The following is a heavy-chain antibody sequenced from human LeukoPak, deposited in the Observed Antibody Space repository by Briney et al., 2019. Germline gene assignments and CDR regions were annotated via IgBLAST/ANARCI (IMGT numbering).Heavy chain of an antibody. CDR1: GYTFTRYY. Sequence: ASVKVSCTASGYTFTRYYMHWVRQAPGQGLEWRGIINPSGGSTSCAQKFQGRVTMTRDTSTSTVYMELSSLRSEDTAVYYCARGGDAEGLRYFDWLLYSHTPSNWFDPWGQGTLVTVSS. CDR2: INPSGGST. J-gene: IGHJ5*02. CDR3: ARGGDAEGLRYFDWLLYSHTPSNWFDP. V-gene: IGHV1-46*01. D-gene: IGHD3-9*01.